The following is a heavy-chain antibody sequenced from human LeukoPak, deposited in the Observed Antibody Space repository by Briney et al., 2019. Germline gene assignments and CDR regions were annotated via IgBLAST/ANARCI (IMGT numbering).Heavy chain of an antibody. J-gene: IGHJ6*03. Sequence: PSETLSLTCTVSGYSISSGYYWGWIRQPPGKGLEWIGSIYHSGSTYYNPSLKSRVTISVDTSKNQFSLKLSSVTVADTAVYYCARARTYYYGSGSYYPPRYYYYMDVWGKGTTVTVSS. V-gene: IGHV4-38-2*02. CDR1: GYSISSGYY. CDR2: IYHSGST. CDR3: ARARTYYYGSGSYYPPRYYYYMDV. D-gene: IGHD3-10*01.